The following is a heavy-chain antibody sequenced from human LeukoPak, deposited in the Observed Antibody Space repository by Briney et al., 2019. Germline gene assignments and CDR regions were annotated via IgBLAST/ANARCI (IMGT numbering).Heavy chain of an antibody. CDR2: INPNSGCT. CDR1: GYTFTGYY. D-gene: IGHD2-2*01. CDR3: ARAPYCSSTSCYVAVTPWFDP. Sequence: GASVKVSCKASGYTFTGYYMHWVRQAPGQGLEWMGLINPNSGCTNYAQKFQGRVTMTRDTSISTAYMELSRLRSDDTAVYYCARAPYCSSTSCYVAVTPWFDPWGQGTLVTVSS. J-gene: IGHJ5*02. V-gene: IGHV1-2*02.